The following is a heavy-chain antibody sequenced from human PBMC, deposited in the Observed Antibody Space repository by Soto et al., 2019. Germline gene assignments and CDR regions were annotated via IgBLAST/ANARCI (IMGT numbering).Heavy chain of an antibody. CDR2: IYYSGST. D-gene: IGHD6-25*01. V-gene: IGHV4-59*01. J-gene: IGHJ3*02. CDR1: GGSISSYY. Sequence: LETLSLTCTVPGGSISSYYWSWIRQPPGKGLEWIGYIYYSGSTNYNPSLKSRVTISVDTSKNQFSLKLSSVTAADTAVYYCARRPVGQRVMGAFDIWGQGTMVTVSS. CDR3: ARRPVGQRVMGAFDI.